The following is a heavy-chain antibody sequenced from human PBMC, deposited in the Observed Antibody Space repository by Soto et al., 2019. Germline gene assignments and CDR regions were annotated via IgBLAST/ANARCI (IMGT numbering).Heavy chain of an antibody. D-gene: IGHD5-12*01. V-gene: IGHV3-23*01. CDR1: GFTFSSYA. CDR3: AKAVAPSSYYYGMDV. Sequence: VQLLESGGGLVQPGGSLRLSCAASGFTFSSYAMSWVRQAPGKGLEWVSAISGSGGSAYYADSVKGRFTISRDNSKNTLYLQMNSLRAEDTAVYYCAKAVAPSSYYYGMDVWGQGTTVTVSS. J-gene: IGHJ6*02. CDR2: ISGSGGSA.